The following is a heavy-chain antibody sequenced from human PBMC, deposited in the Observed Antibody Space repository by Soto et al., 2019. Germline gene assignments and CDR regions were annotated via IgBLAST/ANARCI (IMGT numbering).Heavy chain of an antibody. V-gene: IGHV1-18*01. Sequence: ASGKGCCKASGYTFTSYGISWVRQAPGQGLEWMGWISAYNGNTNYAQKLQGRVTMTTDTSTSTAYMELRSLRSDDTAVYYCARVYCSSTSCYWGYYYGMDVCGQGNTVPV. J-gene: IGHJ6*02. CDR3: ARVYCSSTSCYWGYYYGMDV. D-gene: IGHD2-2*01. CDR2: ISAYNGNT. CDR1: GYTFTSYG.